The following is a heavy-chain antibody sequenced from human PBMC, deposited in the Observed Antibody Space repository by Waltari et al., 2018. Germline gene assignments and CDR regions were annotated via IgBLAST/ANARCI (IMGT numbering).Heavy chain of an antibody. D-gene: IGHD3-3*01. V-gene: IGHV3-23*03. CDR1: GFTFGNLA. CDR3: AKDSSPFLEHRVYYYYYMDV. J-gene: IGHJ6*03. Sequence: EVQLLESGGGLVQPGGSLRLSCAASGFTFGNLAMIWVRWAPGRGLEWVSVFYSGGTTYYADSVKGRFTISRDNSKNTLYLQMNSLRAEDTAVYYCAKDSSPFLEHRVYYYYYMDVWGKGTTVTVSS. CDR2: FYSGGTT.